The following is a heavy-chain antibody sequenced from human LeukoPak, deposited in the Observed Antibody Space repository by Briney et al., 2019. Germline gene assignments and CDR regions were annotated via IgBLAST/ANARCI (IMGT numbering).Heavy chain of an antibody. J-gene: IGHJ4*02. V-gene: IGHV1-69*05. CDR2: IIPIFGTA. D-gene: IGHD6-19*01. CDR1: GGTFSSYA. CDR3: AIAHSSGWYRGLGYFDY. Sequence: SVKVSCKASGGTFSSYAISWVRQAPGQGLEWMGGIIPIFGTANYAQKFQGRVTITTDESTSTAYMELSSLRSEDTAVYYYAIAHSSGWYRGLGYFDYWGQGTLVTVSS.